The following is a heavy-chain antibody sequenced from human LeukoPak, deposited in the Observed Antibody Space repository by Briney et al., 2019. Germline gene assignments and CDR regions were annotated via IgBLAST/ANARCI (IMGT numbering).Heavy chain of an antibody. CDR2: VDPEDGET. CDR1: GYTFTDYY. CDR3: ATATIFGVAFFDY. V-gene: IGHV1-69-2*01. J-gene: IGHJ4*02. Sequence: ASVKVSCKVSGYTFTDYYMHWVQQAPGKGLEWMGLVDPEDGETIYAEKFQGRVTITADTSTDTAYMELSSLRSEDTAVYYCATATIFGVAFFDYWGQGTLVTVSS. D-gene: IGHD3-3*01.